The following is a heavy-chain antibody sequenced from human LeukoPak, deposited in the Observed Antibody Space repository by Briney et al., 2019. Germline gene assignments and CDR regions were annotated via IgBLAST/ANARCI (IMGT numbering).Heavy chain of an antibody. Sequence: GGSLRLSCTASGFTFGDYAMSWFRQAPGKGLEWVGFIRSKAYGGTTEYAASVKGRFTISRDDSKSIAYLQMNSLKTEDTAVYYCTRKGIVGATVGYDAFDIWGQGTMVTVSS. CDR2: IRSKAYGGTT. CDR1: GFTFGDYA. CDR3: TRKGIVGATVGYDAFDI. D-gene: IGHD1-26*01. J-gene: IGHJ3*02. V-gene: IGHV3-49*03.